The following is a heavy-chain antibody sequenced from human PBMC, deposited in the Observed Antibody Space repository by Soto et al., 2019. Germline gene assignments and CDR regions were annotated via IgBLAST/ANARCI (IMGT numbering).Heavy chain of an antibody. V-gene: IGHV1-69*06. CDR2: IIPIFGTA. Sequence: QVQLVQSGAEVKKPGSSVKVSCKASGGTFSSYAISWVRQAPGQGLEWMGGIIPIFGTANYAQKFQGRVTIIADKSTSTAYMELSSLRSEDTAVYYCASGVDDFWSGFRFSGDYWGQGTLVTVSS. CDR3: ASGVDDFWSGFRFSGDY. J-gene: IGHJ4*02. CDR1: GGTFSSYA. D-gene: IGHD3-3*01.